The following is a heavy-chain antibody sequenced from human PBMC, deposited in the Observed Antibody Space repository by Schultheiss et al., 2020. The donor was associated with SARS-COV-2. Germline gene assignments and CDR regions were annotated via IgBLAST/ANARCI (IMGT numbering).Heavy chain of an antibody. Sequence: SETLSLTCTVSGVSISSGSYYWSWIRKPAGKGLEWIGRFYTIGSPNYNPSLKSRVTISADTSKNQFSLKLNSVTAADTAVYYCAREPRSQYHFDHWGQGALVTVSS. CDR1: GVSISSGSYY. D-gene: IGHD1-14*01. V-gene: IGHV4-61*02. J-gene: IGHJ4*02. CDR3: AREPRSQYHFDH. CDR2: FYTIGSP.